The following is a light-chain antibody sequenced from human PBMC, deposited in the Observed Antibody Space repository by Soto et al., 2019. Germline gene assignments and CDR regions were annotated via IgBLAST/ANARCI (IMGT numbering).Light chain of an antibody. Sequence: QSVLTQPPSVSGAPGQRVTISCTGSSSNIGAGYNVHWYQQLPGTAPKLLIFDNSNRPSGVPDRFSGSKSDTSASLAITGLQAEDEADYYCQSYDSSLSGVIFGGGTKVTV. CDR1: SSNIGAGYN. J-gene: IGLJ2*01. CDR3: QSYDSSLSGVI. V-gene: IGLV1-40*01. CDR2: DNS.